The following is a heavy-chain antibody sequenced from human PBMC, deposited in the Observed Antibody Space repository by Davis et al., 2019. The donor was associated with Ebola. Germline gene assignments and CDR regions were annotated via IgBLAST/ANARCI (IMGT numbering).Heavy chain of an antibody. D-gene: IGHD6-13*01. V-gene: IGHV4-34*01. J-gene: IGHJ6*03. Sequence: PSETLSLTCAVYGGSLSGYYWNWIRQPPGKGLEWIGEMNHSGSTNYNPSLKSRVTISLDTSKNQLSLKLTSVTAADTAVYYCARARAAPYNYYYMDVWGKGTTVTVSS. CDR3: ARARAAPYNYYYMDV. CDR2: MNHSGST. CDR1: GGSLSGYY.